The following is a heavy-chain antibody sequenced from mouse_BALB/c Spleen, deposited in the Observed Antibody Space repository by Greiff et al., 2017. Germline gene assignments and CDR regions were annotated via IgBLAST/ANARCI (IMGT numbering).Heavy chain of an antibody. V-gene: IGHV3-8*02. J-gene: IGHJ4*01. CDR2: ISYSGST. CDR1: GDSITSGY. CDR3: ARKGINRYDGYAMDY. D-gene: IGHD2-14*01. Sequence: EVKLMESGPSLVKPSQTLSLTCSVTGDSITSGYWNWIRKFPGNKLEYMGYISYSGSTYYNPSLKSRISITRDTSKNQYYLQLNSVTTEDTATYYCARKGINRYDGYAMDYWGQGTSVTVSS.